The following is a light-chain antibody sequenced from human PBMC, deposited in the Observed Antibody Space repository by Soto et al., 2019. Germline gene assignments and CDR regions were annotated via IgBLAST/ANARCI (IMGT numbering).Light chain of an antibody. CDR3: QLYGSSPKYT. V-gene: IGKV3-20*01. CDR1: QSVSRSY. CDR2: GPS. J-gene: IGKJ2*01. Sequence: EIVLTQSPGTLSLSPGERATLSCRASQSVSRSYLAWYQQKPGRAPRLLVFGPSSRATGIPDRFSGSGSGTDFTLTINSLEPEDFAVYYCQLYGSSPKYTFGQGTKGEI.